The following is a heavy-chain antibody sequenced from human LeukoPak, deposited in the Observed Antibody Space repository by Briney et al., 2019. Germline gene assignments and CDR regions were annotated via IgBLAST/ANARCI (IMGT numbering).Heavy chain of an antibody. D-gene: IGHD3-16*01. CDR1: GFTFSSYS. V-gene: IGHV3-48*01. Sequence: GGSLRLSCAASGFTFSSYSMNWVRQAPGKGLEWVSYISSSSSTIYYADSVKGRFTISRDNAKDSLYLQMNSLRAEDTAVYYCARDRDPYYDYVWGSDYWVQGTLVTVSS. CDR2: ISSSSSTI. CDR3: ARDRDPYYDYVWGSDY. J-gene: IGHJ4*02.